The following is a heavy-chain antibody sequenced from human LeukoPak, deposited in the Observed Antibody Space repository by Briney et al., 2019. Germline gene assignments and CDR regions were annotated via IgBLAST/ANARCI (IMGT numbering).Heavy chain of an antibody. Sequence: GGSLRLSCAASGFTFSSYGMSWVRQAPGKGLEWVSAISGSGGSTYYADSVRGRFTISRDNSKNTLYLQMNSLRAEDTAVYYCAKGPGSYYYYYYMDVWGKGTTVTVSS. V-gene: IGHV3-23*01. D-gene: IGHD1-26*01. J-gene: IGHJ6*03. CDR1: GFTFSSYG. CDR2: ISGSGGST. CDR3: AKGPGSYYYYYYMDV.